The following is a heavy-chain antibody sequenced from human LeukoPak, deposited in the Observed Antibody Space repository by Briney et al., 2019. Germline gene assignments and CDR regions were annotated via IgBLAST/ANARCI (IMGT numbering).Heavy chain of an antibody. CDR1: GGSISSSSYY. J-gene: IGHJ4*02. Sequence: SETLSLTCTVSGGSISSSSYYWGWIRQPPGKGLEWIGSIYYSGSTYYNPSLKSRVTISVDTSKKQFSLEVSSVTAADTAVYYCARLLWFGDLSTHFDYWGQGTLVTVSS. CDR2: IYYSGST. D-gene: IGHD3-10*01. V-gene: IGHV4-39*01. CDR3: ARLLWFGDLSTHFDY.